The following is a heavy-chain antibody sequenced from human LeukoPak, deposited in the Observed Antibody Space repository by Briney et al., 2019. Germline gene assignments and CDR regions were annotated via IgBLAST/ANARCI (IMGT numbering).Heavy chain of an antibody. Sequence: SETLSLTCSVSGGSINTITYYWGWIRQPPGKGLEWIGNIYYTGGADYNPSLKSRVTISVDTSRNQFSLKLRSVTAADTDMYYCASYYSPMSFDYWGQGTLVTVSS. CDR3: ASYYSPMSFDY. CDR1: GGSINTITYY. V-gene: IGHV4-39*01. CDR2: IYYTGGA. D-gene: IGHD2/OR15-2a*01. J-gene: IGHJ4*02.